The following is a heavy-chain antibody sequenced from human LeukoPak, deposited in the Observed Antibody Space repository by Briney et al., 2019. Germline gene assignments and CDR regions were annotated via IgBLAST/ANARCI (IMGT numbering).Heavy chain of an antibody. CDR3: VRGALFLWFGEGWYGMDV. Sequence: GGSLRLSCSASGFTLSTYAMHWVRQAPGKGLEHVSVISGNGGSTYYADSVKGRFTISRDTSKNTLYLQMSSLRLEATAVYIYVRGALFLWFGEGWYGMDVWGQGTTVTVSS. CDR1: GFTLSTYA. J-gene: IGHJ6*02. CDR2: ISGNGGST. D-gene: IGHD3-10*01. V-gene: IGHV3-64D*06.